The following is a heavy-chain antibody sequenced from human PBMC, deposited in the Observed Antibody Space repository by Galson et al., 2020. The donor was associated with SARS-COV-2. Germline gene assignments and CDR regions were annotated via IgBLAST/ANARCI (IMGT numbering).Heavy chain of an antibody. CDR2: MWYDGSNT. D-gene: IGHD5-18*01. J-gene: IGHJ4*02. CDR1: GFFLNGHA. CDR3: AKDGGAEFPNFGYDY. V-gene: IGHV3-33*03. Sequence: GGSLRLSCVTSGFFLNGHAMHWVRQAPGKGLEGVAVMWYDGSNTYYSDSVKGRFTVSRDRSKSTLYLRMNSLRVEDTGVYYCAKDGGAEFPNFGYDYWGQGTLVTVSS.